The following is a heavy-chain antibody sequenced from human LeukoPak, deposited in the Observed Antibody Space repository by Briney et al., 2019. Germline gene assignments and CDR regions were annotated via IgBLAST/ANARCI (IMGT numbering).Heavy chain of an antibody. D-gene: IGHD2-2*01. Sequence: GGSLRLSCAASGFTFSSYSMNWVRQAPGKGLEWVSSISMSNYYIYYADSVKGRFTISRDNAKNSLYLQMNSLRAEDTAVYYCARDPSPRTSYYYYMDVWGKGTTVTVSS. J-gene: IGHJ6*03. CDR2: ISMSNYYI. V-gene: IGHV3-21*01. CDR3: ARDPSPRTSYYYYMDV. CDR1: GFTFSSYS.